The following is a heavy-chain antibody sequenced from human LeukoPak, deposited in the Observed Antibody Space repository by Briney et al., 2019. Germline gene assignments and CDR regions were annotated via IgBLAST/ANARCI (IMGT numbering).Heavy chain of an antibody. CDR2: ISSNGGGT. Sequence: GGSLRLSCAASGFTFSSYAMHWVRQAPGKGLEYVSAISSNGGGTYYADSVKGRFTISRDNSKNTLYLQMNSLRAEDTAVYYCARDHYDSSGYSGYWGQGTLVTVSS. CDR3: ARDHYDSSGYSGY. D-gene: IGHD3-22*01. CDR1: GFTFSSYA. J-gene: IGHJ4*02. V-gene: IGHV3-64*04.